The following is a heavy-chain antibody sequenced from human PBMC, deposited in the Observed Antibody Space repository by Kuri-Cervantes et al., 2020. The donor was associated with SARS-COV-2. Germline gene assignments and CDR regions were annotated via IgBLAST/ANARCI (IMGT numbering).Heavy chain of an antibody. Sequence: GGSLRPSCAASGFTFSNAWMSWVRQAPGKGLEWVSAISGGGGSTYYADSVKGRFTISRDNSKNTLYLQMNSLKAEDTAVYYCTCLGGYSIDYWGQGTLVTVSS. J-gene: IGHJ4*02. CDR3: TCLGGYSIDY. V-gene: IGHV3-23*01. CDR2: ISGGGGST. D-gene: IGHD1-26*01. CDR1: GFTFSNAW.